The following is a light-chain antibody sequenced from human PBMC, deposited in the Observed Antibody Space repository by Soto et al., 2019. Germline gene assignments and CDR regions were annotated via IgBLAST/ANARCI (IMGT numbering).Light chain of an antibody. CDR1: SSNIGGNP. CDR3: GSWDSSLSAYV. V-gene: IGLV1-51*01. Sequence: QSVMTQPPSVSAAPGQKVTISCSGSSSNIGGNPVSWYQQLPGTAPKLLIYDDNKRPSGIPDRFSGSKSGTSATLGITGFQTGDEADYYCGSWDSSLSAYVFGTGTK. J-gene: IGLJ1*01. CDR2: DDN.